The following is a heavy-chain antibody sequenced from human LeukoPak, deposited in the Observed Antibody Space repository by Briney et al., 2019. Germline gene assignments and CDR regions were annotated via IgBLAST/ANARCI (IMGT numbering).Heavy chain of an antibody. D-gene: IGHD6-13*01. J-gene: IGHJ3*02. Sequence: GGSLRLSCTASGFIFSTCAMSWVRQAPGKGLEWVSVISGSGGTTYYADSVRGRFTISRDNSKNTLFLQMNSLRAEDTAVYYCAKDRSSSSWFDGNDIWGQGTMVTVSS. V-gene: IGHV3-23*01. CDR2: ISGSGGTT. CDR3: AKDRSSSSWFDGNDI. CDR1: GFIFSTCA.